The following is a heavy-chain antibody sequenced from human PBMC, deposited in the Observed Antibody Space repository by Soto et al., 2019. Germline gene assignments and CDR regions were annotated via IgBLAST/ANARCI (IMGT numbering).Heavy chain of an antibody. Sequence: QVQLVESGGGVVEPGRSLRLSCAASGYTFSDHAMHWVRQATGKGLEWLALISYDGINKNYPDYVRGRFTISTDSSKQTQFPQVNSLRTEETAGSYCFGSSGCWGQGTLVTVSS. CDR1: GYTFSDHA. D-gene: IGHD3-16*01. J-gene: IGHJ4*02. CDR2: ISYDGINK. V-gene: IGHV3-30-3*01. CDR3: FGSSGC.